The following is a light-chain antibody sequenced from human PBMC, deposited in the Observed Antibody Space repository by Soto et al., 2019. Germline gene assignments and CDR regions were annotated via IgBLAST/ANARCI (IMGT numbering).Light chain of an antibody. CDR3: QQYGGSPIT. CDR1: QSISSW. V-gene: IGKV1-5*01. J-gene: IGKJ5*01. CDR2: DAS. Sequence: DIQMTQSPSTLSASVGDRVTITCRDSQSISSWLAWYQQKPGKAPKLLIYDASSLESGVPSRFSGSGSGTDFTLTITRLEPEDFALYYCQQYGGSPITFGLGTRLEIK.